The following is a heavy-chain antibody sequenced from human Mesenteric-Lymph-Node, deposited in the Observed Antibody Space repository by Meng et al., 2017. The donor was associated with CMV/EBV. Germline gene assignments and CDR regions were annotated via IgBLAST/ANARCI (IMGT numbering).Heavy chain of an antibody. CDR3: AGDRPEAVAECFQH. D-gene: IGHD6-6*01. V-gene: IGHV3-30-3*01. CDR2: ISYAGTNK. J-gene: IGHJ1*01. Sequence: GESLKISCVASGFTFSSYAMHWVRQAPGKGLEWVAVISYAGTNKYYADSVKGRFTISRDNSKNTVFLQMSGLRAEDTAVDYCAGDRPEAVAECFQHWGQGTLVTVSS. CDR1: GFTFSSYA.